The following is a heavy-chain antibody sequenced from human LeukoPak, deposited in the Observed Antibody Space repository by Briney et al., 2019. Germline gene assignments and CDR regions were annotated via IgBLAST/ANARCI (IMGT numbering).Heavy chain of an antibody. CDR1: GFTFSSYA. Sequence: GGSLRLSCAASGFTFSSYAMHWVRQAPGKGLEWVAVISYDGSNKYYADSVKGRFTISRDNSKNTLYLQMNSLRAEDTAVYYCAKDRYSTIFGGWGQGTLVTVSS. V-gene: IGHV3-30*14. D-gene: IGHD3-3*01. CDR2: ISYDGSNK. CDR3: AKDRYSTIFGG. J-gene: IGHJ4*02.